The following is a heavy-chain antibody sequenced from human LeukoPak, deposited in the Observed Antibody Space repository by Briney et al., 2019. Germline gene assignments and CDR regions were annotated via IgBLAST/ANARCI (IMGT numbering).Heavy chain of an antibody. D-gene: IGHD3-10*01. J-gene: IGHJ5*02. V-gene: IGHV4-34*01. Sequence: TPSETLSLTCAVYGGSFSGYYWSWIRQPPGKGLEWIGEINHSGSTNYNPSLKSRVTISVDTSKNQFSLKLSSVTAADTAVYYCARDPDYYGSGSTWGQGTLVTVSS. CDR3: ARDPDYYGSGST. CDR2: INHSGST. CDR1: GGSFSGYY.